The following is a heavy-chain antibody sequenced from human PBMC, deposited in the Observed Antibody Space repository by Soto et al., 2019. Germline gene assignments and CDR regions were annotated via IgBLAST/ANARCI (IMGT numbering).Heavy chain of an antibody. CDR1: GFTISPYW. Sequence: EVQLVESGGGLVQPGGSLRLSCAASGFTISPYWMSWVRQLPGKGLEWMANIRQDGSEIYYADSVNGRFTISRDNGKNSLYLQMNSLRAEDTAVYYCARTGRRDTWSIDVWGQGTTVTVSS. CDR3: ARTGRRDTWSIDV. CDR2: IRQDGSEI. D-gene: IGHD2-8*02. J-gene: IGHJ6*02. V-gene: IGHV3-7*01.